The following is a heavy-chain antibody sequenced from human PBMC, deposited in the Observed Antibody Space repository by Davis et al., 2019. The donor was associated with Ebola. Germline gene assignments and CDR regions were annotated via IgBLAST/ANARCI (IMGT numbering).Heavy chain of an antibody. CDR2: ISGSGGST. J-gene: IGHJ4*02. V-gene: IGHV3-23*01. D-gene: IGHD5-24*01. CDR1: GFTFSSYA. Sequence: GSLRLSCAASGFTFSSYAMSWVRQAPGKGLEWVSAISGSGGSTYYAASVKGRFTISSDNSKNTLYLELYSLRAEDTGVYYCARGRGLQLYYFDYWGQGTLVTVSS. CDR3: ARGRGLQLYYFDY.